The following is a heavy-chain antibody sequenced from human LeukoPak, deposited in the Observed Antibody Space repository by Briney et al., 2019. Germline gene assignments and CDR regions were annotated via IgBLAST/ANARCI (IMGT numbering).Heavy chain of an antibody. CDR3: ARDTNGYAD. Sequence: GGSLRLSCAASGFTFGTYWMSWLRQAPGKGLEWVANIKEDGRAEYYVDSVKGRFSISRDNAKNSLYLQMNSLRAEDTAVYYCARDTNGYADWGQGTLVTVSS. CDR2: IKEDGRAE. CDR1: GFTFGTYW. J-gene: IGHJ4*02. D-gene: IGHD2-2*01. V-gene: IGHV3-7*01.